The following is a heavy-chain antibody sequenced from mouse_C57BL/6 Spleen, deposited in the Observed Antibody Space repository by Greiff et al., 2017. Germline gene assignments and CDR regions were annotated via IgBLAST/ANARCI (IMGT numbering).Heavy chain of an antibody. J-gene: IGHJ3*01. D-gene: IGHD1-1*01. CDR3: ARSGLTTVVSY. CDR1: GYAFSSSW. V-gene: IGHV1-82*01. CDR2: IYPGDGDT. Sequence: QVQLQQSGPELVKPGASVKISCKASGYAFSSSWMNWVKQRPGKGLEWIGRIYPGDGDTNYNGKFKGKATLTADKSSSTAYMQLSSLTSEDSAVYFCARSGLTTVVSYWGQGTLVTVSA.